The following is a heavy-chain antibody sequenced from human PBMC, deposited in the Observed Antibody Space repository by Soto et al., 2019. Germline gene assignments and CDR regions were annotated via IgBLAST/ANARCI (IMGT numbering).Heavy chain of an antibody. CDR2: IYYSGST. CDR1: GGSISSYY. J-gene: IGHJ3*02. D-gene: IGHD3-3*01. V-gene: IGHV4-59*01. Sequence: SETLSLTCAVSGGSISSYYWSWIRQPPGKGLEWIGYIYYSGSTNYNPSLKSRVTISVDTSKNQFSLKLSSVTAADTAVYYCASSAEWLKAFVIWGQGTMVTVSS. CDR3: ASSAEWLKAFVI.